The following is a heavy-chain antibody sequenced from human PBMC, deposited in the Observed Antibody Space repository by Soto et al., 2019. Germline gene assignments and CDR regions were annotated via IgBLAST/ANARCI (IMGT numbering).Heavy chain of an antibody. CDR3: ARVPGRIKTEGHGEYGMDV. CDR1: GFTFSTYW. J-gene: IGHJ6*02. V-gene: IGHV3-7*01. Sequence: PGGSLRLSCAASGFTFSTYWMSWVRQAPGKGLEWVANIKDDGSGKYYLDSVKGRFTISRDNAKNSLYLQVNSLRAEDTGLYYCARVPGRIKTEGHGEYGMDVWGQGTTVTVSS. D-gene: IGHD1-26*01. CDR2: IKDDGSGK.